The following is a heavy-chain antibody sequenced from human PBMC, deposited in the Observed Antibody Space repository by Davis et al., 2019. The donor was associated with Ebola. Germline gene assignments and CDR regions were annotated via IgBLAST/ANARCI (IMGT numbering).Heavy chain of an antibody. CDR3: ARFIVGPTNWFDP. CDR1: GGSLSGYY. CDR2: INYLGNT. V-gene: IGHV4-34*01. Sequence: SETLSLTCAVYGGSLSGYYWGWIRQPPGKGLEWIGQINYLGNTKYNPSLKSRVTLSVATSENQFSLKLHSVTAADTALYYCARFIVGPTNWFDPWGQGTLVTVSS. J-gene: IGHJ5*02. D-gene: IGHD1-26*01.